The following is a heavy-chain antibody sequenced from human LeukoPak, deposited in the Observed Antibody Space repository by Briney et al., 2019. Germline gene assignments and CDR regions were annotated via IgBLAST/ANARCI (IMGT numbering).Heavy chain of an antibody. Sequence: ASVKVSCKASGYTFTSYGISWVRQAPGQRPEWMGWISAYNGNTNYAQKLQGRVTMTTDTSTSTAYMELRSLRSDDTAVYYCARLTRGYCSGGSCFNWFDPWGQGTLVTVSS. V-gene: IGHV1-18*04. CDR3: ARLTRGYCSGGSCFNWFDP. CDR2: ISAYNGNT. CDR1: GYTFTSYG. J-gene: IGHJ5*02. D-gene: IGHD2-15*01.